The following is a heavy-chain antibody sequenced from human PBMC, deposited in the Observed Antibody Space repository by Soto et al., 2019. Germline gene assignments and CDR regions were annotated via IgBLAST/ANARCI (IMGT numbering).Heavy chain of an antibody. D-gene: IGHD3-22*01. CDR3: ARFRSGYIRGGNSGFDY. CDR1: GFTFSSYS. V-gene: IGHV3-23*01. CDR2: FRSGGDDDTT. J-gene: IGHJ4*02. Sequence: EVQLLESGGGLVQPGGSLRLSCAASGFTFSSYSMSWVRQAPGKGLEWVSGFRSGGDDDTTYYADSVRGRFTISRDNSKNTLYLQMNSLRAEDTAVYYCARFRSGYIRGGNSGFDYWGQGTLVTVSS.